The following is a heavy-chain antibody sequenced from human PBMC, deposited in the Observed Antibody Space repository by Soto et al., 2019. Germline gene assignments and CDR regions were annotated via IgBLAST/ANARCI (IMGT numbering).Heavy chain of an antibody. D-gene: IGHD1-26*01. V-gene: IGHV3-30-3*01. CDR1: GFTFSSYA. J-gene: IGHJ4*02. CDR3: ARAKGVYSGSYSIFHY. Sequence: PGGSLRLSCAASGFTFSSYAMHWVRQAPGKGLEWVAVISYDGSNKYYADSVKGRFTISRYNSKNTLYLQMNSLRAEDTAVYYCARAKGVYSGSYSIFHYWGQGTLVTVSS. CDR2: ISYDGSNK.